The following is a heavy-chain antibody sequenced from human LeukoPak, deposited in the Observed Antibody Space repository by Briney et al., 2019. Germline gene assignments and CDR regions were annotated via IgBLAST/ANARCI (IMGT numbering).Heavy chain of an antibody. D-gene: IGHD3-3*01. V-gene: IGHV3-33*01. J-gene: IGHJ4*02. Sequence: GGSLRVSCAASGFTFSSYGMHWVRQAPGKGLEWVAVIWYDGSNKYYADSVKGRFTISRDNSKNTLYLQMNSLRAEDTAVYYCARDSDSNYDFWSGYYDYWGQGTLVTVSS. CDR1: GFTFSSYG. CDR2: IWYDGSNK. CDR3: ARDSDSNYDFWSGYYDY.